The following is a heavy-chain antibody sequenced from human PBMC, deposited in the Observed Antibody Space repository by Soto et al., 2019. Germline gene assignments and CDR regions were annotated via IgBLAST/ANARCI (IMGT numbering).Heavy chain of an antibody. D-gene: IGHD6-6*01. Sequence: EVQLLESGGGLVQPGGSLRLSCAASGFTFTTYAMNWVRQAPGKGLEWVSAISISGGDTYYPNSVKGRFTVSRDNSKNTLYLQMNSLRADDTAVYYCAKDLYGTSSRSGSPFDYWGQGTLVTVSS. CDR2: ISISGGDT. CDR1: GFTFTTYA. V-gene: IGHV3-23*01. J-gene: IGHJ4*02. CDR3: AKDLYGTSSRSGSPFDY.